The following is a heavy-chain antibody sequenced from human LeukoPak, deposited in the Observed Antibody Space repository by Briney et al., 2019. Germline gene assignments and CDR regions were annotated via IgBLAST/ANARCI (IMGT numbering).Heavy chain of an antibody. D-gene: IGHD1-26*01. CDR2: ISYDGSNK. CDR1: GFTFSSYA. Sequence: SGGSLRLSCAASGFTFSSYAMHWVRQAPGKGLEWVAVISYDGSNKYYADSVKGRFTISRDNSKNTLYLQMNSLRAEDTAVYYCARDEVGAKHDYWGQGTLVTVSS. V-gene: IGHV3-30-3*01. J-gene: IGHJ4*02. CDR3: ARDEVGAKHDY.